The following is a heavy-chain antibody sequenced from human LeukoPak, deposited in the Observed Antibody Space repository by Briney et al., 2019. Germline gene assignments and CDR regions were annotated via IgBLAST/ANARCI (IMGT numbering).Heavy chain of an antibody. Sequence: SETLSLTCAVYGGSFSGYYWSWIRQPPGKGLEWIGEINHSGSTNYNPSLKSRVTIAVDTSKNQFSLKLSSVTAADTAVYYCASSRKNTVVTPYYYGMDVWGQGTTVTVSS. D-gene: IGHD2-21*02. J-gene: IGHJ6*02. V-gene: IGHV4-34*01. CDR1: GGSFSGYY. CDR3: ASSRKNTVVTPYYYGMDV. CDR2: INHSGST.